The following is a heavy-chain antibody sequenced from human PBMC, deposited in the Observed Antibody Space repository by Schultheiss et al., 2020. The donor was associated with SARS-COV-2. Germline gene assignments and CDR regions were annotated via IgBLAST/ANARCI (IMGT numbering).Heavy chain of an antibody. CDR2: IYYSGNT. CDR3: ARVSTIGSQGQALGMDV. J-gene: IGHJ6*02. V-gene: IGHV4-30-4*02. CDR1: GGSISSGDYY. Sequence: SETLSLTCIVSGGSISSGDYYWSWIRQTPGKGLEWIGHIYYSGNTYYNPSLKSRVTISVDTSKNQFSLKLSSVTAADTAVYYCARVSTIGSQGQALGMDVWGQGTTVTVSS. D-gene: IGHD5-24*01.